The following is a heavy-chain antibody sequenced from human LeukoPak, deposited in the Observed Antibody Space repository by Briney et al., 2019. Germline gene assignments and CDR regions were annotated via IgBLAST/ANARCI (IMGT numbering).Heavy chain of an antibody. V-gene: IGHV4-4*07. CDR1: GGSISSYY. CDR3: ARAYLDYYDSSGALDY. J-gene: IGHJ4*02. CDR2: IYTSGST. D-gene: IGHD3-22*01. Sequence: PSETLSLTCTVPGGSISSYYWSWIRQPAGKGLEWIGRIYTSGSTNYNPSLKSRVTMSVDTSKNQFSLKLSSVTAADTAVYYCARAYLDYYDSSGALDYWGQGTLVTVSS.